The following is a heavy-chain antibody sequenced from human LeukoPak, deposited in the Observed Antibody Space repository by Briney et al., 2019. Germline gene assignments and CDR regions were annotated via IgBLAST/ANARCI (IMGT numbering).Heavy chain of an antibody. V-gene: IGHV3-30*04. CDR3: ARGPDSSGYYLFFDY. CDR1: GLTFSSYA. J-gene: IGHJ4*02. CDR2: ISYDGSNK. Sequence: GGSLRLSCAASGLTFSSYAMHWVRQAPGKGLEWVAVISYDGSNKYYADSVKGRFTISRDNSKNTLYLQMNSLRAEDTAVYYCARGPDSSGYYLFFDYWGQGTLVTVSS. D-gene: IGHD3-22*01.